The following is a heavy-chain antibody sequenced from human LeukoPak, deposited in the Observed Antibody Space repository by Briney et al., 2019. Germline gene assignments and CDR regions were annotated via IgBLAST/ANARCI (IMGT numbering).Heavy chain of an antibody. CDR2: TYYTSKWYN. D-gene: IGHD3-10*01. Sequence: TLSLTCAISGDSVSRSYAGWNWIRHSPSRGLEWLGRTYYTSKWYNDYAVSVKSRITINPDTSKNQFSLQLNSVTPEDTAVYYCARQASWSLGWYFDLWGRGTLVTVSS. CDR1: GDSVSRSYAG. J-gene: IGHJ2*01. V-gene: IGHV6-1*01. CDR3: ARQASWSLGWYFDL.